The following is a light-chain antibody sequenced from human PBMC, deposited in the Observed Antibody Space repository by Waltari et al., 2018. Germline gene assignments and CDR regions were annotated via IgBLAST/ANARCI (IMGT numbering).Light chain of an antibody. V-gene: IGLV1-44*01. J-gene: IGLJ3*02. CDR1: SPNIGSKS. Sequence: QSVLTQPPSASGTPGQRVTISCSGSSPNIGSKSVYWYQHLPGAAPKRLSENNYQRPSGVPDRFAASKSGTPAAMASRGLQSEDEADYYGETWEDALNAWVFGGGTRLTVL. CDR2: NNY. CDR3: ETWEDALNAWV.